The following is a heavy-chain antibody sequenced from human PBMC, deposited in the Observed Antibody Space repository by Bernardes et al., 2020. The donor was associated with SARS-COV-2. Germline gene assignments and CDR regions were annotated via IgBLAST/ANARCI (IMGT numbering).Heavy chain of an antibody. CDR1: GASISSGNYY. V-gene: IGHV4-61*02. CDR3: AATAFYYEATGYRRLFDF. D-gene: IGHD3-9*01. CDR2: IYTSGPA. J-gene: IGHJ4*02. Sequence: TLSLTCSVSGASISSGNYYWSWLRQPAGKGLEWIGRIYTSGPANYSPSLESRVAFSLNTSNNQFSLKLTSVTAADTAVYYCAATAFYYEATGYRRLFDFWGQGTLVTVSS.